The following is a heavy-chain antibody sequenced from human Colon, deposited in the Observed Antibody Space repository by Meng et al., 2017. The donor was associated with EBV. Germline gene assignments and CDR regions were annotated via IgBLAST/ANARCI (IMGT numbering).Heavy chain of an antibody. CDR2: IYYTGST. CDR3: ARNYYFDY. CDR1: GSSINCGYYY. J-gene: IGHJ4*02. V-gene: IGHV4-30-4*01. Sequence: QVRLPVLGQGMGKPSQTLSFTCTVSGSSINCGYYYWSWIRQPQGKGLEWIGYIYYTGSTYYNPSLKSGVTISMDTSKNQFSLRLSSVTAADMAVYYCARNYYFDYWGQGTLVTVSS.